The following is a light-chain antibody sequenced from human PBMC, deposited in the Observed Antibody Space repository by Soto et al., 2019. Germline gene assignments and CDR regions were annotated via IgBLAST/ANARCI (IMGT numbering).Light chain of an antibody. Sequence: DIQMTQSPSTLSASVGDRVTITCRASQSISSWLVWYQQKPGKAPKLLIYDASSLESGVPSRFTGSGSGTDFTLTIDRLQPEDFATYYCQQSYTTPWTFGLGTKVEIK. CDR2: DAS. CDR3: QQSYTTPWT. J-gene: IGKJ1*01. V-gene: IGKV1-5*01. CDR1: QSISSW.